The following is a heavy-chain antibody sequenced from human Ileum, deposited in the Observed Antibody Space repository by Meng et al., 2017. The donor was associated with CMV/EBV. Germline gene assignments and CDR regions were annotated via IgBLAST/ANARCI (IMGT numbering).Heavy chain of an antibody. V-gene: IGHV5-51*01. CDR3: AKTAHGSGFYLDY. CDR1: GYSFTTYW. J-gene: IGHJ4*02. Sequence: GESLKISCKASGYSFTTYWIGWVRQMPGKGPEWMGIIYPSDFDTKYGPSFQGQVTFSVDKSINTAYLQWSSLKASDTAMYYCAKTAHGSGFYLDYWGQGTLVTVSS. CDR2: IYPSDFDT. D-gene: IGHD3-10*01.